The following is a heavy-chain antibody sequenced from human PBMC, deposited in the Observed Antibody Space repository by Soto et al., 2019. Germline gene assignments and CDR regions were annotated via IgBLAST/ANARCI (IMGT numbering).Heavy chain of an antibody. J-gene: IGHJ4*03. D-gene: IGHD3-10*01. V-gene: IGHV3-21*01. CDR1: GFTFSIYS. CDR2: ISSSSSYI. Sequence: PGGSLRLYCVASGFTFSIYSMNWVRQAPGKGLEWVSSISSSSSYIYYADSVKGRFTISRDNAKSSLYLQMNSLRAEDTAVYYCARHFRYYAQIWGQGTMVTVSS. CDR3: ARHFRYYAQI.